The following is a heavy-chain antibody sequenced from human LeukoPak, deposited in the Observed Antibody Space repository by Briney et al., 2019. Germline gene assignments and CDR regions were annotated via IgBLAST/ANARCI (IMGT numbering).Heavy chain of an antibody. V-gene: IGHV3-21*04. CDR2: ISSSSSYI. J-gene: IGHJ6*02. D-gene: IGHD2-2*01. CDR3: ARLSTLGYCSSTSCYHYYYYGMDV. Sequence: PGGSLRLSCAASGFTFSSYSMDWVRQAPGKGLEWVSSISSSSSYIYYADSVKGRFTISRHNSKNTLYLQMNSLRAEDTAVYYCARLSTLGYCSSTSCYHYYYYGMDVWGQGTTVTVSS. CDR1: GFTFSSYS.